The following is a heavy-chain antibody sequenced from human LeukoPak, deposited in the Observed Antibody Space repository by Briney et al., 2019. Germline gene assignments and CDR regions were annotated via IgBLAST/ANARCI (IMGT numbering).Heavy chain of an antibody. Sequence: SGGSLRLSCAASGFTFSSYAMSWVRQAPGKGLEWVSAISGSGGSTYYADSVKGRFTISRDNSKNTLYLQMNSLRAEDTAVYYCARYSYGFLNYFDYWGQGTLVTVSS. V-gene: IGHV3-23*01. CDR3: ARYSYGFLNYFDY. CDR1: GFTFSSYA. CDR2: ISGSGGST. J-gene: IGHJ4*02. D-gene: IGHD5-18*01.